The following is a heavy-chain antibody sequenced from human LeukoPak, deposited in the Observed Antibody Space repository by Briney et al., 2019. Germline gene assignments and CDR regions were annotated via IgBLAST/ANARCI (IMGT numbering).Heavy chain of an antibody. CDR2: ISWNSGSI. J-gene: IGHJ6*02. CDR3: AKDIGYYGSGSYYNDPYYYYGMDV. D-gene: IGHD3-10*01. V-gene: IGHV3-9*01. Sequence: GGSLRLSCAASGFTFDDYAMHWVRQAPGKGLGWVSGISWNSGSIGYADSVKGRFTISRDNAKNSLYLQMNSLRAEDTALYYCAKDIGYYGSGSYYNDPYYYYGMDVWGQGTTVTVSS. CDR1: GFTFDDYA.